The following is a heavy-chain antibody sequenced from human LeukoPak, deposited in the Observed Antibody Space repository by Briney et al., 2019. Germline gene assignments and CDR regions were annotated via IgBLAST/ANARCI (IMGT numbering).Heavy chain of an antibody. Sequence: SETLSLTCTVSGGSISSYYWSWIRQPPGKGLEWIGYIYYSGSTNYNPSLKSRVTISVDTSKNQFSLRLSSVTAADTAVYYCARLGYGEYLFYSDYWGQGTLVTVSS. CDR1: GGSISSYY. V-gene: IGHV4-59*01. D-gene: IGHD4-17*01. J-gene: IGHJ4*02. CDR3: ARLGYGEYLFYSDY. CDR2: IYYSGST.